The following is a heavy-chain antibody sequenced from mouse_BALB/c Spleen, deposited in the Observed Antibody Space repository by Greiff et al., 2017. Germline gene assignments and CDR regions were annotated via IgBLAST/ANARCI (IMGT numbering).Heavy chain of an antibody. CDR2: ILPGSGST. V-gene: IGHV1-9*01. CDR1: GYTFSSYW. CDR3: ARRGGAYYYAMDY. J-gene: IGHJ4*01. Sequence: VQLKESGAELMKPGASVKISCKATGYTFSSYWIEWVKQRPGHGLEWIGEILPGSGSTNYNEKFKGKATFTADTSSNTAYMQLSSLTSEDSAVYYCARRGGAYYYAMDYWGQGTSVTVSS.